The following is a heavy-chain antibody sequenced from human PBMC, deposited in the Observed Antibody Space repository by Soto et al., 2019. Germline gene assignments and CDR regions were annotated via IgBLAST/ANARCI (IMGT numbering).Heavy chain of an antibody. V-gene: IGHV4-39*01. CDR2: IHYSGTS. Sequence: QVQLQESGPGLVKPSETLSLTCSVSGDSISSSSQYWGWIRQPPGKGLAWIGSIHYSGTSYYNPSLKSRVTIFVDTSKNQLSLKLSSVTAADTAVYYCARHWIAGSSIPWGQGTLVTVSS. D-gene: IGHD2-21*01. CDR1: GDSISSSSQY. J-gene: IGHJ5*02. CDR3: ARHWIAGSSIP.